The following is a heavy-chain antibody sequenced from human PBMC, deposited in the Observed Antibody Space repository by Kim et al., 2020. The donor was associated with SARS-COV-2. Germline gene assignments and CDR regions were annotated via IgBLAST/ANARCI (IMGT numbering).Heavy chain of an antibody. D-gene: IGHD3-22*01. V-gene: IGHV3-43D*03. J-gene: IGHJ3*02. CDR3: AILDPYDSSGYSTIDAFDS. CDR2: ISWDGGST. CDR1: GFTFDDYA. Sequence: GGSLRLSCAASGFTFDDYAMHWVRQAPGKGLEWVSLISWDGGSTYYADSVKGRFTISRDNSKNSLYLQMNSLRAEDTALYYCAILDPYDSSGYSTIDAFDSWGGGRMVTVCS.